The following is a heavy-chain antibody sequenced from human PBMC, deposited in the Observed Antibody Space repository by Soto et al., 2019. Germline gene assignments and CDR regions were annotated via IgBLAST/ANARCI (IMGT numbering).Heavy chain of an antibody. CDR1: GDSISSPKW. CDR3: AYSSGWYRHDV. D-gene: IGHD6-19*01. CDR2: LLHSGTT. J-gene: IGHJ3*01. V-gene: IGHV4-4*02. Sequence: QVQLQESGPGLVKPSGTLSLTCAVSGDSISSPKWWTWLRQPPGKGLEWIGDLLHSGTTNYNPSLKSRVILSADKSQNPFSLRLTSVTAADTAIYYCAYSSGWYRHDVWGQGTSVTVSS.